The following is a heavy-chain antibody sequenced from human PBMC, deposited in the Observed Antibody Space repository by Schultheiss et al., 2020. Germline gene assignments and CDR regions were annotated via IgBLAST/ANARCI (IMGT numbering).Heavy chain of an antibody. J-gene: IGHJ5*02. CDR3: APANQYCSSTSCYGTPWFDP. Sequence: SGPTLVKPTQTLTLTCTFSGFSLSTSGVGVGWIRQPPGKALEWLALIGWDDDKRYSPSLKSRLTITKDTSKNQVVLTMTNMDPVDTATYYCAPANQYCSSTSCYGTPWFDPWGQGTLVTVSS. D-gene: IGHD2-2*01. CDR1: GFSLSTSGVG. CDR2: IGWDDDK. V-gene: IGHV2-5*02.